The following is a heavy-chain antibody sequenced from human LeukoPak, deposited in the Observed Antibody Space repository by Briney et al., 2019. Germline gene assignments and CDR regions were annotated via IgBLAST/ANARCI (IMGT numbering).Heavy chain of an antibody. Sequence: PGRSLRLSCAASGFTFDDYAMHWVRQAPGKGLEWVSGISWNSGSIGYADSVKGRFAISRDNAKNSLYLQMNSLRAEDTALYYCAKDLFTEPHAGNWFDPWGQGTLVTVSS. CDR3: AKDLFTEPHAGNWFDP. CDR1: GFTFDDYA. D-gene: IGHD1-14*01. V-gene: IGHV3-9*01. J-gene: IGHJ5*02. CDR2: ISWNSGSI.